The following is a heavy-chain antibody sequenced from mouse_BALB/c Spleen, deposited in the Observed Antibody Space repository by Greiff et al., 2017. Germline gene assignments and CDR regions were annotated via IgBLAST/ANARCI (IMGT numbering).Heavy chain of an antibody. D-gene: IGHD1-1*02. CDR3: ASGTPWFAD. CDR2: IHYSGST. Sequence: EVQVVESGPDLVKPSQSLSLTCTVTGYSITSCYSWHWIRQFPGNKLEWMGYIHYSGSTNYNPSLKSRISITRDTSKNQFFLQLNSVTTEDTATYCCASGTPWFADWGQGTLVTVSA. J-gene: IGHJ3*01. V-gene: IGHV3-1*02. CDR1: GYSITSCYS.